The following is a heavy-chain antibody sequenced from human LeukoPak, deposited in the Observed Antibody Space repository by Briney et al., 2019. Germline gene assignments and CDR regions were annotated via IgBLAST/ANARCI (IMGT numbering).Heavy chain of an antibody. J-gene: IGHJ2*01. V-gene: IGHV3-21*01. CDR3: ARLAYCGGDCYWFDL. Sequence: PGGSLRLSCEVSGFTFSNYWMSWVRQAPGKGLEWVSSITVSTSYIYYADSVRGRFTISRDNAKNSLYLQMNSLRAEDTAVYYCARLAYCGGDCYWFDLWGRGTLVTISS. CDR1: GFTFSNYW. CDR2: ITVSTSYI. D-gene: IGHD2-21*02.